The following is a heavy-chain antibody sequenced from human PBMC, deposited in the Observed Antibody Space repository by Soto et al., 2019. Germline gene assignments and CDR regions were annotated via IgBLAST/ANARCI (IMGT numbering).Heavy chain of an antibody. D-gene: IGHD3-22*01. Sequence: QVQLVQSGAEVKKPGASVKVSCKASGYTFTSYGISWVRQAPGQGLEWMGWISGYNGNTNYAQKYQGRVTMTTDTSTSTAYMEVRSLRSDDTAVYYCARDRVMIVVGRSWFDPWGQGTLVTVSS. V-gene: IGHV1-18*01. CDR2: ISGYNGNT. CDR1: GYTFTSYG. CDR3: ARDRVMIVVGRSWFDP. J-gene: IGHJ5*02.